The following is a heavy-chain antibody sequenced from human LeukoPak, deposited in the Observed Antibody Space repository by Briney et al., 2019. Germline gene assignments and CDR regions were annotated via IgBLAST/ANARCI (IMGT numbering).Heavy chain of an antibody. CDR3: ARDIDRVFNWFDP. CDR1: GYIFTTYA. D-gene: IGHD6-13*01. Sequence: VASVKVSCKASGYIFTTYAMHWVRQAPGQRLEWMGWINAGNGNTKYSQKFQGRVTITRDTSASTVYMELSSLTSEDTAVYYCARDIDRVFNWFDPWGQGTLVTVSS. V-gene: IGHV1-3*01. J-gene: IGHJ5*02. CDR2: INAGNGNT.